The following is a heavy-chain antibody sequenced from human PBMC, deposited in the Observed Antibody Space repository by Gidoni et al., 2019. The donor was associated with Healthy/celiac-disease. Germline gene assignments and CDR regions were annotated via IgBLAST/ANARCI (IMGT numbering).Heavy chain of an antibody. CDR1: GGTFRSYA. CDR3: AREATYSSGRFDY. CDR2: IIPIFGTA. J-gene: IGHJ4*02. D-gene: IGHD6-19*01. V-gene: IGHV1-69*06. Sequence: QVQLVQSGAEVTKPGSSVKVSCKAPGGTFRSYAISWVRQAPGQGLEWMGGIIPIFGTANYAQKFQGRVTITADKSTSTAYMELSSLRSEDTAVYYCAREATYSSGRFDYWGQGTLVTVSS.